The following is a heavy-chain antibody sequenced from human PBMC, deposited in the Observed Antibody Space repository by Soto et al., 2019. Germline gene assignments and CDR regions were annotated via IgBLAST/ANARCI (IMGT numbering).Heavy chain of an antibody. J-gene: IGHJ3*02. CDR2: ISSSGDT. D-gene: IGHD3-22*01. CDR3: ARDQDYYDSSGSGAEDAFDI. V-gene: IGHV3-11*01. CDR1: GFTLGGYD. Sequence: GSLRCSCAASGFTLGGYDIHWVRQATGNGLEWVSDISSSGDTYYADSVKGRFTISRDNAKNSLYLQMNSLRAEDTAVYYCARDQDYYDSSGSGAEDAFDIWGQGTMVTVSS.